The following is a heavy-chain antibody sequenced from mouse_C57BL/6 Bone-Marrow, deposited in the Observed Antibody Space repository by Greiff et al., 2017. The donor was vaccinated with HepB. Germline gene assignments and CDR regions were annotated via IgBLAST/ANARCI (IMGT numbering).Heavy chain of an antibody. J-gene: IGHJ1*03. D-gene: IGHD2-1*01. CDR2: IYPRSGNT. Sequence: VQLQQSGAELARPGAAVKLSCKASGYTFTSYGISWVKQRTGQGLEWIGEIYPRSGNTYYNEKFKGKAKLTAEKSSSTAYMELRSLTSEDSAVYICERILLWYFDVWGTGTTVTVSS. CDR1: GYTFTSYG. CDR3: ERILLWYFDV. V-gene: IGHV1-81*01.